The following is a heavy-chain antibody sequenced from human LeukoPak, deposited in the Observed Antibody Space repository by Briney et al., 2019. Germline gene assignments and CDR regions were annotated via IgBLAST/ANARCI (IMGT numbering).Heavy chain of an antibody. CDR2: ISYDGSNK. CDR3: AKVGGWLVYNYYYGMDV. Sequence: GGSLRLSCAASGFTFSSYGMHWVRQAPGKGLEWVAVISYDGSNKYYADSVKGRFTISRDNSKNTLYLQMNSLRAEDTAVYYCAKVGGWLVYNYYYGMDVWGQGTTVTVSS. J-gene: IGHJ6*02. D-gene: IGHD6-19*01. CDR1: GFTFSSYG. V-gene: IGHV3-30*18.